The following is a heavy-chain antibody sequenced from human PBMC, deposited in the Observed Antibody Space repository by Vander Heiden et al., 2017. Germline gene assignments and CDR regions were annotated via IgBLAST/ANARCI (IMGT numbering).Heavy chain of an antibody. V-gene: IGHV3-23*01. CDR3: AKRGFNYDAFDI. CDR2: ISGSGGST. J-gene: IGHJ3*02. D-gene: IGHD3-10*01. Sequence: EVQLLESGGGLVHPGGSLRLSCAASGFTFSSYAVSWVGQAPGKGLEWVSAISGSGGSTYYADSVKGRFTISRDNSKNTLYLQMNSLRAEDTAVYYCAKRGFNYDAFDIWGQGTMVTVSS. CDR1: GFTFSSYA.